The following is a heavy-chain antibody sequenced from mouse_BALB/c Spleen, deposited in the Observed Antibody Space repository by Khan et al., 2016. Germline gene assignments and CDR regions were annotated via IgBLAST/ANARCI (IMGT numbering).Heavy chain of an antibody. V-gene: IGHV1-87*01. Sequence: QVQLKQSGAELARPGASVKLSCKASGYTFTSYWMQWVKQRPGQGLEWIGAIYPGDGDTRYTQKFKGKATLTADKSSSTAYMQLSSLASEDSAVYYCARGDDGSYDYAMDYWGQGTTVTVSS. CDR3: ARGDDGSYDYAMDY. CDR1: GYTFTSYW. D-gene: IGHD1-1*02. J-gene: IGHJ4*01. CDR2: IYPGDGDT.